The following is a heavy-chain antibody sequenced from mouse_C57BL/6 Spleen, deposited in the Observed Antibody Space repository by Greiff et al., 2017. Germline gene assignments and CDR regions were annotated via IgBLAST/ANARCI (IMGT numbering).Heavy chain of an antibody. CDR3: AREDDGSRPWFDY. D-gene: IGHD1-1*01. Sequence: QVQLQQPGPELVKPGASVKLSCKASGYTFTSYWMHWVKQRPGQGLEWIGNINPSNGGTNYNEKFKGKATLTVDKSSSTAYMQLSSLTSEDSAVYDCAREDDGSRPWFDYWGQGTLVTVSA. CDR2: INPSNGGT. J-gene: IGHJ3*01. V-gene: IGHV1-53*01. CDR1: GYTFTSYW.